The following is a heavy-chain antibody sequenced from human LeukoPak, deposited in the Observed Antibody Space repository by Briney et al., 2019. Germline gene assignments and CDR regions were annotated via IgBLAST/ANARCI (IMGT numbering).Heavy chain of an antibody. CDR3: ARQLYDSGSYYAPMDV. CDR1: GFTFSSYA. Sequence: GRSLRLSCAASGFTFSSYAMHWVRQAPGKGLEWVAVISYDGSNKYYADSVKGRFTISRDNSKNTLYLQMNSLRAEDTAVYFCARQLYDSGSYYAPMDVWGKGTTVTISS. J-gene: IGHJ6*03. V-gene: IGHV3-30*04. CDR2: ISYDGSNK. D-gene: IGHD3-10*01.